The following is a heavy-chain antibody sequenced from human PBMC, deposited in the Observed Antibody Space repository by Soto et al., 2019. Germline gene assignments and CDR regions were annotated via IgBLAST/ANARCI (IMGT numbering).Heavy chain of an antibody. Sequence: GGSLRLSCAASGFTFSSYSMNWVRQAPGKGLEWVSSISSSSSYIYYADSVKGRFTISRDNSKNTLFLQMNSLRSEDTAVYYCARDPPSSHSSVGGSGGYGDSDYWGQGTLVTVSS. CDR2: ISSSSSYI. CDR1: GFTFSSYS. CDR3: ARDPPSSHSSVGGSGGYGDSDY. V-gene: IGHV3-21*04. J-gene: IGHJ4*02. D-gene: IGHD3-16*01.